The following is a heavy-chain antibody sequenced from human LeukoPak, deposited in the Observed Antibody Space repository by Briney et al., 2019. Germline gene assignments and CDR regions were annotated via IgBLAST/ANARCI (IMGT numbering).Heavy chain of an antibody. Sequence: SVKVSCKASGGXFSSYAISWVRQAPGQGLEWMGRIIPILGIPNYAQKFQGRVTITADKSTTTAYMELSSLRSEDTAVYYCATEAIVVVTARDYWYFDLWGRGTLVTVSS. V-gene: IGHV1-69*04. D-gene: IGHD2-21*02. CDR1: GGXFSSYA. J-gene: IGHJ2*01. CDR2: IIPILGIP. CDR3: ATEAIVVVTARDYWYFDL.